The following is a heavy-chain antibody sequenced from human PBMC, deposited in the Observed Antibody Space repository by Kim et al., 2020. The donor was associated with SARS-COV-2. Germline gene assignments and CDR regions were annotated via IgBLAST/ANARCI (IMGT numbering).Heavy chain of an antibody. CDR2: ISGSGGST. J-gene: IGHJ4*02. CDR3: AKSPSEGDSSGSHFDY. V-gene: IGHV3-23*01. D-gene: IGHD3-22*01. CDR1: GFTFSSYA. Sequence: GGSLRLSCAASGFTFSSYAMSWVRQAPGKGLEWVSAISGSGGSTYYADSVKGRFTISRDNSKNTLYLQMNSLRAEDTAVYYCAKSPSEGDSSGSHFDYWGQGTLVTVSS.